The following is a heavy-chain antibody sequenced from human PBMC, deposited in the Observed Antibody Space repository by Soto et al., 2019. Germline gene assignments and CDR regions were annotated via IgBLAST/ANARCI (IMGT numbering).Heavy chain of an antibody. Sequence: GGSLRLSCAASGFTFSSYAMHWVRQAPGKGLEWVAVISYDGSNKYYADSVKGRFTISRDNSKSTLFLQMNSLRAEDKAVYYCARSARLSGYYPYYYYAMDVWGQGTTVTVSS. CDR1: GFTFSSYA. CDR2: ISYDGSNK. CDR3: ARSARLSGYYPYYYYAMDV. D-gene: IGHD3-22*01. V-gene: IGHV3-30-3*01. J-gene: IGHJ6*02.